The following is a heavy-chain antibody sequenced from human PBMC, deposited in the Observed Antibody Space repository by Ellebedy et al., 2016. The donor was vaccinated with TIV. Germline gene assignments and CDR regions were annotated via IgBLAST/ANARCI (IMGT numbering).Heavy chain of an antibody. CDR3: ARHSSPGGDYIDH. V-gene: IGHV5-51*01. D-gene: IGHD4-17*01. CDR2: IYPGDSDT. Sequence: KVSCKGSGYSFANYWVVWVRQMLGKGLEWMGIIYPGDSDTRYSPSFQGQVTISADKSIGTAYLQWSSLKASDTAMYYCARHSSPGGDYIDHWGQGTLVTVSS. J-gene: IGHJ4*02. CDR1: GYSFANYW.